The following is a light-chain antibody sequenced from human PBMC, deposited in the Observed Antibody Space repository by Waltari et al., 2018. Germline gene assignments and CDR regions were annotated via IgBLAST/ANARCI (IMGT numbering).Light chain of an antibody. CDR2: DAS. CDR3: QQFLT. J-gene: IGKJ4*01. V-gene: IGKV1-13*02. CDR1: QGISSA. Sequence: GDRVTITCRASQGISSALAWYQQKPGKAPKLLIYDASSLESGVPSRFSGSGSGTDFTLTISSLQPEDFATYYCQQFLTFGGGTKVEIK.